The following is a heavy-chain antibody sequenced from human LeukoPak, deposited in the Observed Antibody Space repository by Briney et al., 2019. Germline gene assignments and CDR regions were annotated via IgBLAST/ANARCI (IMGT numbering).Heavy chain of an antibody. D-gene: IGHD6-19*01. CDR2: IKQDGSDT. CDR3: ARGRYTSGWYPDYFDY. CDR1: GFTFSSYW. Sequence: PGGSLRLSCAASGFTFSSYWMSWVRQAPGTGLEWVANIKQDGSDTYYVDSVKGRFTISRDNAKNSLYLQVNSLRAEDTAVYYCARGRYTSGWYPDYFDYWGQGTLVTVSS. J-gene: IGHJ4*02. V-gene: IGHV3-7*04.